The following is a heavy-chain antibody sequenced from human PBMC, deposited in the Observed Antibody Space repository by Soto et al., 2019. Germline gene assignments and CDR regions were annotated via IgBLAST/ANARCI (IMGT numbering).Heavy chain of an antibody. Sequence: PGESLKISCKGSGYSFTSYWIGWVCQMPGKGLGWMGIIYPGDSDTRYSPSFQGQVTISADKSISTAYLQWSSLKASDTAMYYCARRPYYYDRSGFDPGAREPWSPSPQ. J-gene: IGHJ5*02. CDR1: GYSFTSYW. D-gene: IGHD3-22*01. CDR3: ARRPYYYDRSGFDP. V-gene: IGHV5-51*01. CDR2: IYPGDSDT.